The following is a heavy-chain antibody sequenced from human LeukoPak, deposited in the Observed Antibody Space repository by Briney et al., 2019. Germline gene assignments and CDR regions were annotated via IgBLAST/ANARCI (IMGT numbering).Heavy chain of an antibody. V-gene: IGHV3-23*01. CDR1: GFTFSSYA. D-gene: IGHD6-13*01. CDR3: AKDESYSWYYY. Sequence: GGSLRLSCAASGFTFSSYAMSWVRQAPGKGRGGFSAISGSGGSTYYADSVKGRFTISRDNSKNTLYLQMNSLRAEDTAVYYCAKDESYSWYYYWGQGTLVTVSS. CDR2: ISGSGGST. J-gene: IGHJ4*02.